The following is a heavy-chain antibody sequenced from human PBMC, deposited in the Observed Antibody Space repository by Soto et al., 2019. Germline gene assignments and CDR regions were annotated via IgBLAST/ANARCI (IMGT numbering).Heavy chain of an antibody. D-gene: IGHD4-17*01. V-gene: IGHV3-30-3*01. CDR2: ISYDGSNK. CDR1: GFTFSSYA. Sequence: QVQLVESGGGVVQPGRSLRLSCAASGFTFSSYAMHWVRQAPGKGLEWVAVISYDGSNKYYADSVKGRFTISRDNSKNTLYLQMNSLRAEDTAVYYCARDPLDYGDYYYYYGMDVWGRGTTVTVSS. CDR3: ARDPLDYGDYYYYYGMDV. J-gene: IGHJ6*02.